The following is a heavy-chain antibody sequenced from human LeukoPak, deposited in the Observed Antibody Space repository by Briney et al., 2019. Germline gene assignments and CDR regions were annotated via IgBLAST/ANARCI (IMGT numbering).Heavy chain of an antibody. CDR2: VYYSGST. V-gene: IGHV4-61*01. D-gene: IGHD3-22*01. Sequence: SETLSLTCTVFGGSVSSGSYYWSWIRQPPGKGLEWIGYVYYSGSTNYNPSLKSRVTISLDASKNQFSLKLSSVTAADTAVYYCARDNYYEGAFDVWGQGTMVTVSS. CDR1: GGSVSSGSYY. CDR3: ARDNYYEGAFDV. J-gene: IGHJ3*01.